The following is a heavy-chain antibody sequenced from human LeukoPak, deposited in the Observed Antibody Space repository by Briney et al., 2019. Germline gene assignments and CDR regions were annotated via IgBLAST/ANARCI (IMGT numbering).Heavy chain of an antibody. Sequence: EGSLRLSRAASGFTFSVYYMSWIRQAPGKGLEWVSYISSSGSTIYYADSVKGRFTISRDNAKNSLYLQMNSLRAEDTAVYYCARGAYSGYSYGYFDYWGQGTLVTVSS. D-gene: IGHD5-18*01. CDR1: GFTFSVYY. CDR3: ARGAYSGYSYGYFDY. CDR2: ISSSGSTI. J-gene: IGHJ4*02. V-gene: IGHV3-11*04.